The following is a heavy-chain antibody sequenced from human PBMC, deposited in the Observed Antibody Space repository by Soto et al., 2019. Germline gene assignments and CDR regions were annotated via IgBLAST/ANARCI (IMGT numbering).Heavy chain of an antibody. J-gene: IGHJ6*02. Sequence: QVQLLQSGTEVKKPGASVKVSCKASGNTFSRYIIHWVRQAPGQGLEWLGIINPTGGSTTYAQKFQGRVIMTRETSTRTVYMELGSLKSDDTGVYYCATPGQYSSSSGEYYYYNPLDVWGQGTTVTVSS. CDR2: INPTGGST. CDR1: GNTFSRYI. V-gene: IGHV1-46*01. CDR3: ATPGQYSSSSGEYYYYNPLDV. D-gene: IGHD6-6*01.